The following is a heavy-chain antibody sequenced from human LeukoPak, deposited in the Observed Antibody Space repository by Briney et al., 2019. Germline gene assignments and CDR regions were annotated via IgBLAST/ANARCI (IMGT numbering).Heavy chain of an antibody. J-gene: IGHJ4*02. V-gene: IGHV3-30*02. CDR2: IRYDGSNK. CDR1: GFTFSSYS. Sequence: GGSLRLSCAASGFTFSSYSMNWVRQAPGKGLEWVAFIRYDGSNKYYADSVKGRFTISRDNSKNTLYLQMNSLRAEDTAVYYCAKNRGPKRWLGGYWGQGTLVTVSS. D-gene: IGHD5-24*01. CDR3: AKNRGPKRWLGGY.